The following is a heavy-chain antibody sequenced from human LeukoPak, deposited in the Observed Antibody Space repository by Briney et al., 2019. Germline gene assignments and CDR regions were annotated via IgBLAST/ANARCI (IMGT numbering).Heavy chain of an antibody. J-gene: IGHJ6*02. D-gene: IGHD1-1*01. CDR1: GGSLSNYY. V-gene: IGHV4-59*08. CDR3: ARHTTNSHVYYYGMDV. CDR2: IYYSGST. Sequence: SETLSLTCTVSGGSLSNYYWSWIRPPPGKGLEWIGYIYYSGSTNYNPSLKSRVTISVDTPKNQFSLKLTSVTAAETAVYFCARHTTNSHVYYYGMDVWGQGTTVTVSS.